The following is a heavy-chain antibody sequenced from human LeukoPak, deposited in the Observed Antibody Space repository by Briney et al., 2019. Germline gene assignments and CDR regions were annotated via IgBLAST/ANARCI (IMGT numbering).Heavy chain of an antibody. Sequence: ASVKVSCKASGYTFTGYYMHWARQAPGQGLEWMGRINPNSGGTNYAQKFQGRVTMTRDTSISTAYMELSRLRSDDTAVYYCARDSHYYYDSSGYHDYWGQGTLVTVSS. CDR2: INPNSGGT. D-gene: IGHD3-22*01. J-gene: IGHJ4*02. CDR3: ARDSHYYYDSSGYHDY. CDR1: GYTFTGYY. V-gene: IGHV1-2*06.